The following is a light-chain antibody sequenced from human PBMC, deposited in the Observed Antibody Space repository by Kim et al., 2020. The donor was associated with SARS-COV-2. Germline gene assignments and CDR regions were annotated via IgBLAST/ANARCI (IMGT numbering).Light chain of an antibody. V-gene: IGKV1-16*02. CDR3: QQYYSYPFT. CDR1: QGINSY. Sequence: SASVGDRVTITCRESQGINSYIVVFQQKPEKAPEPLIYAAYNLQSGVPSKFSGSGSGTDFTLTISSLQPEDSDSYYCQQYYSYPFTFGQETKLEIK. CDR2: AAY. J-gene: IGKJ2*01.